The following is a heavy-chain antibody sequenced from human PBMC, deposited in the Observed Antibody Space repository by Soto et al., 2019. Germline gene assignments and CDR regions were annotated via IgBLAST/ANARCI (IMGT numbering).Heavy chain of an antibody. Sequence: QVHLVESGGGVVQPGRSLRLSCEVSGLTFSNYGMHWVCQAPGKGLEWVAVISNEGRDERYADSVKGRFTISRDNSKNTLYLQMSSLRAEDTAVYYCAKGCGTGSSCHILDYWGQGTLVTVSS. J-gene: IGHJ4*02. CDR2: ISNEGRDE. V-gene: IGHV3-30*18. D-gene: IGHD2-2*01. CDR3: AKGCGTGSSCHILDY. CDR1: GLTFSNYG.